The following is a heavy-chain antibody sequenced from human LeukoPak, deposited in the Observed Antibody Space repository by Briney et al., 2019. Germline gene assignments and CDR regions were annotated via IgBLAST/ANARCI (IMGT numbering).Heavy chain of an antibody. V-gene: IGHV4-61*02. CDR1: GGSISSSDYF. CDR2: INSRGST. CDR3: ARYRLGWFDP. J-gene: IGHJ5*02. Sequence: SETLSLTCTASGGSISSSDYFWSWIRQPAGKGLEWIGRINSRGSTNYNPSLKSRVTLSVDTSKNQYSLKLTSVTVADAAVYYCARYRLGWFDPWGQGTLVTVSS. D-gene: IGHD6-25*01.